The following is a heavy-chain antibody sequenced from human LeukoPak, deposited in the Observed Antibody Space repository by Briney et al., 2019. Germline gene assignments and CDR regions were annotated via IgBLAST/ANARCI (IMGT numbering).Heavy chain of an antibody. Sequence: GGSLRLSCAGSGFTFDDHAMSWVRQAPGKGLEWVAVISYDGSNKYYADSVKGRFTISRDNSKNTLYLQMNSLRAEDTAVYYCAKDPYYGSGSYYNAGEYYFDYWGQGTLVTVSS. CDR3: AKDPYYGSGSYYNAGEYYFDY. CDR2: ISYDGSNK. V-gene: IGHV3-30*04. D-gene: IGHD3-10*01. CDR1: GFTFDDHA. J-gene: IGHJ4*02.